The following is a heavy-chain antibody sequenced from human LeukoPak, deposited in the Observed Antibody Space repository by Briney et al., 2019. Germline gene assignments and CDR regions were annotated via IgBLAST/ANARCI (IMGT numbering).Heavy chain of an antibody. D-gene: IGHD6-6*01. CDR3: ARVYSSSSGTTFDY. CDR1: GGSISSYY. CDR2: IYNSGST. J-gene: IGHJ4*02. V-gene: IGHV4-4*07. Sequence: SETLSLTCTVSGGSISSYYWSWIRQPAGKGLEWIWRIYNSGSTNYNPSLKSRVTMSVDTSKNQFSLNLTSVTAADTAVYYCARVYSSSSGTTFDYWGQGTLVTVSS.